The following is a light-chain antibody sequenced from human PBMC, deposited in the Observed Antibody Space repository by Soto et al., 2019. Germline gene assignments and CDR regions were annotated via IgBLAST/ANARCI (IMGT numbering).Light chain of an antibody. CDR3: QSYDSSLSGSMV. Sequence: QSVLTQPPSVSGAPGQRVTISCTGSSSNIGAGYDVHWYQQLPGTAPKLLIYGNSNRPSGVPYRFSGSKSGTSASLAITGLQAEDEADYYCQSYDSSLSGSMVFGGGTKVTVL. V-gene: IGLV1-40*01. J-gene: IGLJ3*02. CDR2: GNS. CDR1: SSNIGAGYD.